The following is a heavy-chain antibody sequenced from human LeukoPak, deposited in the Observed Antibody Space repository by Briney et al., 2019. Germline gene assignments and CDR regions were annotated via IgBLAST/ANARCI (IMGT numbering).Heavy chain of an antibody. Sequence: SETLSLTCSVSGGSISSFYWSWIRQPAGKGLEWIGHIYTSGSTNDNPSLKSRVTMSVDTSKNQFSLKLSSVTAADTAVYYCARGHYYGSGTYNYWGQGTLVTVSS. J-gene: IGHJ4*02. CDR1: GGSISSFY. CDR3: ARGHYYGSGTYNY. D-gene: IGHD3-10*01. CDR2: IYTSGST. V-gene: IGHV4-4*07.